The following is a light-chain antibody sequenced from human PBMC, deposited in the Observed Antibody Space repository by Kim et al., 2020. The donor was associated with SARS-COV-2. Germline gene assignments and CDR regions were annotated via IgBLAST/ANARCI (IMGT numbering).Light chain of an antibody. Sequence: DIQMTQSPSSLSASVGDRVTITCRASQSLSTCLAWYQQKPGKAPKLLIYQASSLEGGVPSRFSGSGSGTEFTLTISSLQPDDFATYYCQQYHTHCRFGRGTKVDIK. CDR3: QQYHTHCR. V-gene: IGKV1-5*01. CDR2: QAS. J-gene: IGKJ1*01. CDR1: QSLSTC.